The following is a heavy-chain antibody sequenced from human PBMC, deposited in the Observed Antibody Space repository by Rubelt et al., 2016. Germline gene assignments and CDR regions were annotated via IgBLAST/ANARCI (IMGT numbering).Heavy chain of an antibody. CDR1: GFSLSTSGVG. Sequence: QITLKESGPTLVKPTQTLTLTCTFSGFSLSTSGVGVGWIRQPPGKALQWLALIFWDDDQRYSPSLKRRLTITKDTSKNQVALTMTNMDHVETATYYWANSYYYGSGLRTDYLDDWGQGTLVTVSS. D-gene: IGHD3-10*01. CDR3: ANSYYYGSGLRTDYLDD. CDR2: IFWDDDQ. V-gene: IGHV2-5*02. J-gene: IGHJ4*02.